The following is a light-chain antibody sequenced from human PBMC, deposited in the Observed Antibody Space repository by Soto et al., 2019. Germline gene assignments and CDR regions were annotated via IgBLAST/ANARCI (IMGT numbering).Light chain of an antibody. CDR3: QQPPYT. V-gene: IGKV1-39*01. J-gene: IGKJ3*01. Sequence: DIQMTQSPSSLSASVGDRVTITCRASQTPRTFLNWYQQKPGKAPKLLIYATSTLQSGVPSRFSGRDSGADFTLTINNLQPEDFATYYCQQPPYTFGPGTKWIT. CDR1: QTPRTF. CDR2: ATS.